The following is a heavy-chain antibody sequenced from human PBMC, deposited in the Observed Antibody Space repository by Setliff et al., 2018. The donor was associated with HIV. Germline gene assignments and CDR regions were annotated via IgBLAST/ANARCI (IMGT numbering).Heavy chain of an antibody. Sequence: GASVKVSCKASGYSFTTYFMHWVRQAPGKGLEWMGRVDPEDGETIYAERFRGRISLTVDKSTGTAYMELNRLRSEDTAVYYCAATVESVGPYYGMDVWGQGTTVTVSS. CDR2: VDPEDGET. V-gene: IGHV1-69-2*01. CDR1: GYSFTTYF. CDR3: AATVESVGPYYGMDV. J-gene: IGHJ6*02. D-gene: IGHD1-26*01.